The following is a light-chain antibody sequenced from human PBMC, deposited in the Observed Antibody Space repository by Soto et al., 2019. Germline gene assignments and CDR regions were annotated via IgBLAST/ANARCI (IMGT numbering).Light chain of an antibody. CDR2: GVS. CDR3: QQSYSSWWT. CDR1: QSIARY. Sequence: DIQMTQSPSSLSASVGDRVTITCRASQSIARYLNWYQHKPGKAPKLLIYGVSSLQSGVPSRFSGSGSGTDFALTIRSLQREDYATYYCQQSYSSWWTFGQGTKVEMK. J-gene: IGKJ1*01. V-gene: IGKV1-39*01.